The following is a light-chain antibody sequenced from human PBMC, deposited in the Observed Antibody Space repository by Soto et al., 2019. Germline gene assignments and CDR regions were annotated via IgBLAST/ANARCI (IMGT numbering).Light chain of an antibody. J-gene: IGKJ2*03. V-gene: IGKV1-5*03. CDR2: LAS. CDR3: QQYNSHSYYS. Sequence: DIQMTQFPSNLSASVGDQVTITCRASQNIQSFLAWYQQKPGKAPKLLIYLASRLEGGVPPRFSGRGSGTEFTLTINSLQPDDFAIYFCQQYNSHSYYSFGQGTKLEVK. CDR1: QNIQSF.